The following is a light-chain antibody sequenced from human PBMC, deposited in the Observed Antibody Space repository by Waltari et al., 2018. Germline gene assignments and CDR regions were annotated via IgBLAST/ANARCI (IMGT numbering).Light chain of an antibody. CDR1: QYISTS. CDR2: AAS. V-gene: IGKV1-39*01. Sequence: DIQLTQSPSSLSASVGDRVTISCRASQYISTSLNWYQQKPGKPPKVLIYAASTLQSGVPSRFSGSGSGTDVTLTISSLEFEDFSTYFCQQSYNAPPWTFGQGTKVEIK. CDR3: QQSYNAPPWT. J-gene: IGKJ1*01.